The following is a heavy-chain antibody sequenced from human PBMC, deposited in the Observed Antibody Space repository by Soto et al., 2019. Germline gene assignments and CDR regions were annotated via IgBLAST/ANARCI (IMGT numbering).Heavy chain of an antibody. Sequence: ASVKVSCKASGYTFTSYAMHWVRQAPGQRLEWMRWINAGNGNTKYSQKFQGRVTITRDTSASTAYMELSSLRSEDTAVYYCARTLGVPAALYYFDYWGPGTLVTVSS. D-gene: IGHD2-2*01. V-gene: IGHV1-3*01. J-gene: IGHJ4*02. CDR2: INAGNGNT. CDR1: GYTFTSYA. CDR3: ARTLGVPAALYYFDY.